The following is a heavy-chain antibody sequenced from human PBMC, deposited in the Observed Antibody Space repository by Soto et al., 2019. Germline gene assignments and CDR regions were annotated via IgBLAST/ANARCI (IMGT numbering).Heavy chain of an antibody. CDR1: GGSIRSGGYY. CDR2: IYYTGST. Sequence: SETLSLTCTVSGGSIRSGGYYWTWIRQHPGKGREWIGYIYYTGSTYYNPSLKSRVTISVDTSKNQFSLKLSSVTAADTAVYYCARGQVVAAQHWGQGTLVTVSS. CDR3: ARGQVVAAQH. V-gene: IGHV4-31*03. D-gene: IGHD2-15*01. J-gene: IGHJ4*02.